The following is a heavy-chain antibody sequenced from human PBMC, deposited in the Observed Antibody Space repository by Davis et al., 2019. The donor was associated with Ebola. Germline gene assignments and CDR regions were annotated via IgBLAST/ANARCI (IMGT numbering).Heavy chain of an antibody. Sequence: PSETLSLTCTVSGGSISSGGYYWSWIRQHPGKGLEWIGYIYYSGSTYYNPSLKSRVTISVDTSKNQFSLKLSSVTAADTAVYYCARGPVATKGAWFDPWGQGTLVTVSS. D-gene: IGHD5-12*01. V-gene: IGHV4-31*03. CDR3: ARGPVATKGAWFDP. J-gene: IGHJ5*02. CDR2: IYYSGST. CDR1: GGSISSGGYY.